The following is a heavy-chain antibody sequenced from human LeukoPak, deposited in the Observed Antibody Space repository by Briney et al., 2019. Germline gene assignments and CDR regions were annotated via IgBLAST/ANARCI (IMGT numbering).Heavy chain of an antibody. J-gene: IGHJ4*02. D-gene: IGHD3-10*01. CDR1: GFTFSSYS. CDR2: ISSSSSYI. Sequence: GGSLRLSCAASGFTFSSYSMNWVRQAPGKGLEWVSSISSSSSYIYYADSVKGRFTISRDNAKNSLYLQMNSLRAEDAAVYYCAREGAYYGSGSPDYWGQGTLVTVSS. V-gene: IGHV3-21*01. CDR3: AREGAYYGSGSPDY.